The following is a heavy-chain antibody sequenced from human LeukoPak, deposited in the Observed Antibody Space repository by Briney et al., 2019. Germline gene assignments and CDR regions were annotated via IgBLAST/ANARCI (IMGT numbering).Heavy chain of an antibody. CDR3: ARLTPPRGLTERYYFDY. V-gene: IGHV4-59*08. D-gene: IGHD2-21*02. J-gene: IGHJ4*02. Sequence: PSETLSLTCTVSGGSISTYFWSWIRQPPGKGLEYIGYIYYSGSTNYNRSLKSRSTISVDTSKNQFSLELTSVTAADTAVYYCARLTPPRGLTERYYFDYWGQGTLVIVSS. CDR1: GGSISTYF. CDR2: IYYSGST.